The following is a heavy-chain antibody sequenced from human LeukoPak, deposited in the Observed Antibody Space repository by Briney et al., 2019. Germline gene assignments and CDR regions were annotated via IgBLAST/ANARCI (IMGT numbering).Heavy chain of an antibody. Sequence: GESLKISCKGSGYTFTSYWINWVRQMPGKGLEWMGIIYPGESETRYSPSFQGQVIISVDKSISTAYLQWSSLKASDTAMYYCARRRGSSERIDYWGQGTLVTVSS. V-gene: IGHV5-51*01. CDR1: GYTFTSYW. CDR3: ARRRGSSERIDY. CDR2: IYPGESET. D-gene: IGHD1-26*01. J-gene: IGHJ4*02.